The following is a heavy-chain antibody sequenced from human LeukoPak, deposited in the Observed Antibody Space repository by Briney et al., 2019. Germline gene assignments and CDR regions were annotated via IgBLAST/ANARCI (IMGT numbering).Heavy chain of an antibody. CDR2: ISSSSSAI. D-gene: IGHD5-12*01. CDR1: GFRFSASS. J-gene: IGHJ6*04. V-gene: IGHV3-48*01. CDR3: AREYWDIVAVPMDV. Sequence: GVSLRLSCEASGFRFSASSMNWDRQAPGKGLEWVSYISSSSSAIYYADSVRGRFIISRDNAKDSLYLQMNSLRAEDTAVYHCAREYWDIVAVPMDVWGKGTTVTVSS.